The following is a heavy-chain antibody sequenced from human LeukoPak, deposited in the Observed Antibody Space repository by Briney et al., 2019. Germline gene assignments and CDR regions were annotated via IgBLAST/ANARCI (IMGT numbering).Heavy chain of an antibody. CDR1: GGSISSYY. V-gene: IGHV4-4*07. CDR2: IYTSGST. CDR3: ARDHQYYGSGSYYSLFDY. D-gene: IGHD3-10*01. Sequence: SETLSLTCTVSGGSISSYYWSWIRQPAGKGLEWIGRIYTSGSTNYNPSLKSRVTMSVDTSKNQFSLKLSSVTAADTAVYYCARDHQYYGSGSYYSLFDYWGQGTLVSVSS. J-gene: IGHJ4*02.